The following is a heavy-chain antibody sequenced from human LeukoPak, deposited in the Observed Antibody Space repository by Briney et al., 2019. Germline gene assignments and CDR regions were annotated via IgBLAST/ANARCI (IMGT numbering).Heavy chain of an antibody. Sequence: TSGGSLRLSCAASGFTFSNAWMSWVRQAPGKGLEWVGRIKSKTDGGTTEYSAPVKGRFTTSRDDSKNTLYLQMNSLKTEDTAVYYCTTGRLAVDAFDIWGQGTMVTVSS. CDR1: GFTFSNAW. D-gene: IGHD3-3*01. CDR3: TTGRLAVDAFDI. J-gene: IGHJ3*02. V-gene: IGHV3-15*01. CDR2: IKSKTDGGTT.